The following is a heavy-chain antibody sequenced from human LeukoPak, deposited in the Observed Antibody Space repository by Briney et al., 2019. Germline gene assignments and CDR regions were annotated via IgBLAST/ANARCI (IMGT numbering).Heavy chain of an antibody. CDR1: GYTFTSYY. CDR2: INPSGGST. CDR3: ARGILTGSPSIDRDY. D-gene: IGHD3-9*01. V-gene: IGHV1-46*01. J-gene: IGHJ4*02. Sequence: GASVKVSCKACGYTFTSYYMHWVRQAPGQGLEWMGIINPSGGSTSYAQKFQGRVTMTRDTSTSTVYMELSSLRSEDAAVYYCARGILTGSPSIDRDYWGQGTLVTVSS.